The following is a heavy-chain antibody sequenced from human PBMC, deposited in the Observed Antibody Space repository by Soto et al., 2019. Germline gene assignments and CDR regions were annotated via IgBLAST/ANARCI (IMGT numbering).Heavy chain of an antibody. D-gene: IGHD2-21*01. CDR1: GFTFGNYA. V-gene: IGHV3-23*01. Sequence: EVQLLVSGGRFVQPGGSLKLSCEASGFTFGNYAMTWVRQAPGKGLEWVSTISGSGDRTYYADSVTGRFTISRDKSKNTLYWQMHSLGVEDTAVYFCAKDTVAIRSFYFDSWAQGTLVTVSS. CDR3: AKDTVAIRSFYFDS. CDR2: ISGSGDRT. J-gene: IGHJ4*02.